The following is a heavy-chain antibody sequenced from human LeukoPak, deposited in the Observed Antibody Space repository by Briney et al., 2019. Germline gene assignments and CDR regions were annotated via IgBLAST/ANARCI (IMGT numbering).Heavy chain of an antibody. D-gene: IGHD6-13*01. V-gene: IGHV4-34*01. J-gene: IGHJ6*02. CDR3: ARRGSWSYYYAMDV. CDR1: GGSFNDHY. Sequence: SETLSLTCDVSGGSFNDHYWSWIRQPPGKGLEWIGEIRHSGSTNYNPSLKSLVTMSVDTSTNQFSLKLSSVTAADTAVYYCARRGSWSYYYAMDVWGQGTTVAVSS. CDR2: IRHSGST.